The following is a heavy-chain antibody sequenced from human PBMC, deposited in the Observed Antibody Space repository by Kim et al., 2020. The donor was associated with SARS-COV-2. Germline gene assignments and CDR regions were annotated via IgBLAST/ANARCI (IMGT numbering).Heavy chain of an antibody. CDR1: GFTFSSYS. CDR3: ARVLYSSSSPFFRPNYYYYGMDV. Sequence: GGSLRLSCAASGFTFSSYSMNWVRQAPGKGLEWVSSISSSSSYIYYADSVKGLFTISRDNAKNSLYLQMNSLRAEDTAVYYCARVLYSSSSPFFRPNYYYYGMDVWGQGTTVTVSS. D-gene: IGHD6-6*01. CDR2: ISSSSSYI. V-gene: IGHV3-21*01. J-gene: IGHJ6*02.